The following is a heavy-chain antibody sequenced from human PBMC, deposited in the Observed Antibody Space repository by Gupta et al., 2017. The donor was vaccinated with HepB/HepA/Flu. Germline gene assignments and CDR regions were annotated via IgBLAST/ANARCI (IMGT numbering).Heavy chain of an antibody. Sequence: QVQLQESGPGLVKPSETLSLTCIVSGGSMSNYYGGWIRQPPGKGLEWIGYIYYSGSSSYNPSLKSRVTMSADTSKNQLSLKLSSVTAADTAVYYCARARRGVGEFDYWGQGTLVTVSS. J-gene: IGHJ4*02. CDR1: GGSMSNYY. CDR2: IYYSGSS. V-gene: IGHV4-59*01. D-gene: IGHD1-26*01. CDR3: ARARRGVGEFDY.